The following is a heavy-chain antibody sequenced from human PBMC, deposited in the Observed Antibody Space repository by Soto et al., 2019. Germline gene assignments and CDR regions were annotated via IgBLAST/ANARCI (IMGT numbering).Heavy chain of an antibody. D-gene: IGHD2-2*01. J-gene: IGHJ6*03. CDR1: GGSFSGYY. CDR2: INHSGST. CDR3: ARDGACSSTSCPNRDYYYMDV. V-gene: IGHV4-34*01. Sequence: SETLSLTCAVYGGSFSGYYWSWIRQPPGKGQEWIGEINHSGSTNYNPSLKSRVTISVDTSKNQFSLKLSSVTAADTAVYYCARDGACSSTSCPNRDYYYMDVWGKGTTVTVSS.